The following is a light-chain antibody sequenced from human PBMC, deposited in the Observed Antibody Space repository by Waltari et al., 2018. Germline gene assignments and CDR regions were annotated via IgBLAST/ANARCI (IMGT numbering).Light chain of an antibody. V-gene: IGKV1-27*01. CDR1: QGISNY. CDR3: QKYNSAPPLT. J-gene: IGKJ4*01. CDR2: ASS. Sequence: DIQMTQSPSSLSASVGDRVTITCRASQGISNYLAWYQQKPGKVPKLLIYASSTLQSGVPSRFSGSGSGTDFTLTISSLQPEDVATYYCQKYNSAPPLTFGGGTKVEIK.